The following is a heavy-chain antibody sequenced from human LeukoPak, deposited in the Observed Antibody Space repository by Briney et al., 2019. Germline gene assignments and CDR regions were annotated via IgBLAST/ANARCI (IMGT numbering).Heavy chain of an antibody. V-gene: IGHV3-30*18. CDR2: ISYDGSNK. CDR1: GFTFSSYG. D-gene: IGHD5-18*01. CDR3: AKGVKLWGDSRSIDY. J-gene: IGHJ4*02. Sequence: PGGSLRLSCAASGFTFSSYGMHWVRQAPGKGLEWVAVISYDGSNKYYADSVKGRFTISRDNSKNTLYLQMNSLRAEDTAVYYCAKGVKLWGDSRSIDYWGQGTLVTVSS.